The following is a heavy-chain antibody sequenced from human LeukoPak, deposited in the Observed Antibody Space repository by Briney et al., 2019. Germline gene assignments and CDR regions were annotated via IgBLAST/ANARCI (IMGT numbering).Heavy chain of an antibody. D-gene: IGHD1-1*01. CDR3: ARQQTTYRTHWFDP. J-gene: IGHJ5*02. CDR2: IYYSGST. V-gene: IGHV4-59*01. CDR1: GVSISSYY. Sequence: PSETLSLTCTVSGVSISSYYWSWIRQPPGKGLEWIGYIYYSGSTNYNPSLKSRVTISVDTSKNQFSLKLSSVTAADTAVNYCARQQTTYRTHWFDPWGQGTLVTVSS.